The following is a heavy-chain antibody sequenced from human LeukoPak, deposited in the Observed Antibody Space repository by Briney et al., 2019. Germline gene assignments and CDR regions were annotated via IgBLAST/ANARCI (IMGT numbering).Heavy chain of an antibody. J-gene: IGHJ4*02. V-gene: IGHV3-23*01. CDR2: ISDGGDTT. CDR1: GFTFSSYG. CDR3: AKTQGFFDH. Sequence: PGGSLRLSCAASGFTFSSYGMHWVRQAPGKGMEWVTGISDGGDTTYDAGSVKGRFTVSRDNSKNILYLQMNSLRAEDTAIYYCAKTQGFFDHWGQGSLVTVSS.